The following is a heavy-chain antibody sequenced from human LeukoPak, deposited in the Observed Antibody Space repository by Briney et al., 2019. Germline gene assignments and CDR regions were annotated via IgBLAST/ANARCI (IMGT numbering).Heavy chain of an antibody. Sequence: TGGSLRLSCPASGFTFYDYAMHWVRQAPGKGLEWVSGISWNSGSIGYADSVKGRFTISRDNAKNSLYLQMNSLRAEDTALYYCAKDNKAAAGTFQHWGQGTLVTVSS. V-gene: IGHV3-9*01. CDR3: AKDNKAAAGTFQH. CDR1: GFTFYDYA. CDR2: ISWNSGSI. J-gene: IGHJ1*01. D-gene: IGHD6-13*01.